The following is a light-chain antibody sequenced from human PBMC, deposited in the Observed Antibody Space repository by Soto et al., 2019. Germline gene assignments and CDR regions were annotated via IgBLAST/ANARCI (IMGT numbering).Light chain of an antibody. CDR2: SAS. J-gene: IGKJ1*01. CDR1: QGISIW. CDR3: QQANSVTLT. V-gene: IGKV1-12*01. Sequence: PPAASVTPGQRVTMTCRASQGISIWLAWYQQKPGKAPKLLIYSASSLQRGGPSRLSGSGSATDFTLTISSLQPEYFATYYCQQANSVTLTFGQGTKVEIK.